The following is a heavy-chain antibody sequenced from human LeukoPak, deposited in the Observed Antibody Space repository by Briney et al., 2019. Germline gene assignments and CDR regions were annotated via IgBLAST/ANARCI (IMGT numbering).Heavy chain of an antibody. V-gene: IGHV3-23*01. Sequence: GWSLRLSCAASGFRFSDFTMTWVRQAPGKGPEWVSAIGGRGGSTYYADSVKGRFTISRDNSKNTLYLQMHSLRVEDTAVYYCAKGPHRDYWGQGTLLTVSS. J-gene: IGHJ4*02. CDR1: GFRFSDFT. CDR3: AKGPHRDY. CDR2: IGGRGGST.